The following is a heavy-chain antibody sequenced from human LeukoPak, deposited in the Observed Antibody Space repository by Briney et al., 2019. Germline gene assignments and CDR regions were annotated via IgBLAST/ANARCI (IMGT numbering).Heavy chain of an antibody. CDR1: GGSISSYY. V-gene: IGHV4-59*01. D-gene: IGHD3-10*01. CDR3: ARDLEFHYGSGAPYNWFDP. J-gene: IGHJ5*02. CDR2: IYYSGST. Sequence: SETLSLTCTVSGGSISSYYWSWIRQPPGKGLDWIGYIYYSGSTNYNPSLKSRVTISVDTSKNQFSLKLSSVTAADTAVYYCARDLEFHYGSGAPYNWFDPWGQGTLFTVSS.